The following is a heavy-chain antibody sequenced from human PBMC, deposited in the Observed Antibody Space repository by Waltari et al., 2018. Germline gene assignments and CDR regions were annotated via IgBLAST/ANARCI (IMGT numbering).Heavy chain of an antibody. CDR3: ARGDYGGRQLFDY. D-gene: IGHD4-17*01. Sequence: QVQLQESGPGLVKPSETLSLTCTVSGGSISSYYWSWIRQPPGKGLEWIGYIYYSGSTNYNPSLKSRVTISVDTSKNQFSLKLSSVTAADTAVYYCARGDYGGRQLFDYWGQGTLVTVSS. V-gene: IGHV4-59*01. CDR2: IYYSGST. CDR1: GGSISSYY. J-gene: IGHJ4*02.